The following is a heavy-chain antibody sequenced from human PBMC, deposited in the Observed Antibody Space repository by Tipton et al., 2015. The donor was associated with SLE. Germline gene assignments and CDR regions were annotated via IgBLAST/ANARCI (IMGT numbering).Heavy chain of an antibody. Sequence: TLSLTCAVYGGSFSGYYWSWIRQPPGKGLEWIGEINHSGSTYYNPSLKSRVTISVDTSKNQFSLKLSSVTAADTAVYYCARDPLGYWGQGTLVTVSS. V-gene: IGHV4-34*09. J-gene: IGHJ4*02. CDR3: ARDPLGY. CDR1: GGSFSGYY. CDR2: INHSGST. D-gene: IGHD7-27*01.